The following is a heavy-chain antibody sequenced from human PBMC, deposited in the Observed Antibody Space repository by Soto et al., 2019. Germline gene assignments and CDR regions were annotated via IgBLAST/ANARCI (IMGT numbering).Heavy chain of an antibody. J-gene: IGHJ5*02. CDR1: GGSFSGYY. V-gene: IGHV4-34*01. CDR3: ARGGDVVVPAANKSPSHWFDP. D-gene: IGHD2-2*01. CDR2: INHSGST. Sequence: PSETLSLTCAVYGGSFSGYYWSWIRQPPGKGLEWIGEINHSGSTNYNPSLKSRVTISVDTSKNQFSLKLSSVTAADTAVYYCARGGDVVVPAANKSPSHWFDPWGQGTLVTVSS.